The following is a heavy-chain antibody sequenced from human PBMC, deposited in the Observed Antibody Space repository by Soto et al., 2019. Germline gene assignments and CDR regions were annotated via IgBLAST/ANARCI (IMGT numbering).Heavy chain of an antibody. CDR1: GGSISSGGYY. Sequence: SETLSLTCTVSGGSISSGGYYWSWIRQHPGKGLEWIGYIYYSGSTYYNPSLKSRVTISVDTSKNQFSLKLSSVTAADTAVYYCARDCSGGSCKDNWFDPWGQGTLVTVSS. V-gene: IGHV4-31*03. D-gene: IGHD2-15*01. CDR3: ARDCSGGSCKDNWFDP. J-gene: IGHJ5*02. CDR2: IYYSGST.